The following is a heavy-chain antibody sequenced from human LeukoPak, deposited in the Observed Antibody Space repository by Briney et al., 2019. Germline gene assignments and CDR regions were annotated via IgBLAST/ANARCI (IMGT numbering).Heavy chain of an antibody. CDR1: GYTFTSYG. CDR2: ISAYNGNT. CDR3: ARDRGPYNWNDTNAFDI. Sequence: ASVKVSCKASGYTFTSYGISWVRQAPGQPLEWMGWISAYNGNTNYAQKLQGRVTMTTDTSTSTAYMELRSLRSDDTAVYYCARDRGPYNWNDTNAFDIWGQGTMVTVYS. D-gene: IGHD1-20*01. J-gene: IGHJ3*02. V-gene: IGHV1-18*01.